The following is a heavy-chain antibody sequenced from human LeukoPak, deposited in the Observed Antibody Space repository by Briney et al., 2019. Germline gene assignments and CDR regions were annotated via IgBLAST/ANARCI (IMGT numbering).Heavy chain of an antibody. CDR1: GFNFRTYW. V-gene: IGHV3-74*01. Sequence: GGSLRLSCAASGFNFRTYWMHWVRQAPGKGLVWVSRINSDGSNTTYADSVKGRFTVSRDNAMNTLYLQMHSLRAEDTALYCCARGYGADVWGKGTMVTVSS. J-gene: IGHJ6*04. CDR3: ARGYGADV. CDR2: INSDGSNT.